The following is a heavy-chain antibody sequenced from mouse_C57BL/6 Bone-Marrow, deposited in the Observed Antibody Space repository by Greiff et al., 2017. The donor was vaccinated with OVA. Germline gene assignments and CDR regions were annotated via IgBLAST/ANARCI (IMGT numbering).Heavy chain of an antibody. CDR1: GYTFTSYW. J-gene: IGHJ2*01. Sequence: QLQQPGAELVRPGSSVKLSCKASGYTFTSYWMDWVKQRPGQGLEWIGNIYPSDSETHYNQKFKDKATLTVDKSSSTAYMQLSSLTSEDSAVYFCARSRVFFDYWGQGTTLTVSS. CDR3: ARSRVFFDY. V-gene: IGHV1-61*01. CDR2: IYPSDSET.